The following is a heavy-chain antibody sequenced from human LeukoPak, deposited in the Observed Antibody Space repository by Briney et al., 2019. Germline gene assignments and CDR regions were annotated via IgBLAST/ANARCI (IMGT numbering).Heavy chain of an antibody. Sequence: PSQTLSLTCTVSGGSISSGSYYWSWIRQPAGKGLEWIGRIYTSGSTNYNPSLKSRVTISVDTPKNQFSLKLSSVTAADTAVYYCAREPGYCSGGSCYSGHFQHWGQGTLVTVSS. CDR3: AREPGYCSGGSCYSGHFQH. V-gene: IGHV4-61*02. CDR1: GGSISSGSYY. D-gene: IGHD2-15*01. CDR2: IYTSGST. J-gene: IGHJ1*01.